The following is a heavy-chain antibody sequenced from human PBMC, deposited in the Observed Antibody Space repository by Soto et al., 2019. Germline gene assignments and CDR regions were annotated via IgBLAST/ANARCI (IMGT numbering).Heavy chain of an antibody. Sequence: GASVKVSCKASGYTFTGYYMHSVRQAPGQGLEWMGWINPNSGGTNYAQKFQGWVTMTRDTSISTAYMELSRLRSDDTAVYYCARDSGDYGIDYWGQGTLVPVSS. CDR3: ARDSGDYGIDY. D-gene: IGHD4-17*01. J-gene: IGHJ4*02. CDR2: INPNSGGT. CDR1: GYTFTGYY. V-gene: IGHV1-2*04.